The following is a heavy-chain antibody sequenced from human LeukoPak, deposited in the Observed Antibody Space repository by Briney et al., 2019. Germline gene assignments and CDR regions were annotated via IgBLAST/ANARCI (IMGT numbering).Heavy chain of an antibody. CDR1: GFTFSSYA. Sequence: GGPLRLSCAASGFTFSSYAMHWVRQAPGKGLEYVSAISSNGGSTYYANSVKGRFTISRDNSKNTLYLQMGSLRAEDMAVYYGARVGSGSYYYGGQGTLVTVSS. CDR3: ARVGSGSYYY. V-gene: IGHV3-64*01. J-gene: IGHJ4*02. CDR2: ISSNGGST. D-gene: IGHD3-10*01.